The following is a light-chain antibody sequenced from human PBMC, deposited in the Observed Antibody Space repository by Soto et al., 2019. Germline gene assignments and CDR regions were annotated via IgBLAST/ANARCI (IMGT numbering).Light chain of an antibody. CDR2: GAS. CDR3: QQYNSWPPIT. Sequence: EIVLTQSPGTLSLSRGERATLSCRASQSVRTMLAWYQQKAGQAPRLLIYGASTRATGIPDRFSGSGSGTEFTLTISSLQSEDFAVYYCQQYNSWPPITFGQGTRLEI. CDR1: QSVRTM. V-gene: IGKV3-15*01. J-gene: IGKJ5*01.